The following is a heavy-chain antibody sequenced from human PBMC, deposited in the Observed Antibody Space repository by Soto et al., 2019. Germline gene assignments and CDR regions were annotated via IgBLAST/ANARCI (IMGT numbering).Heavy chain of an antibody. Sequence: GKGLEWVAVISYDGSNKYYADSVKGRFTISRDNSKNTLYLQMNSLRAEDTAVYYCAKGIAVADFDYWGQGIRVTVPQ. CDR2: ISYDGSNK. D-gene: IGHD6-19*01. V-gene: IGHV3-30*18. CDR3: AKGIAVADFDY. J-gene: IGHJ4*02.